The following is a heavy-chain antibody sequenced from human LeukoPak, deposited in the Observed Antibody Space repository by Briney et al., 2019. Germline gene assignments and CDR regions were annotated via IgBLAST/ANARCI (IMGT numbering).Heavy chain of an antibody. J-gene: IGHJ4*02. CDR2: TSDSGG. CDR3: ARWHSHGRYXDY. V-gene: IGHV4-59*01. Sequence: SETLSLTCTVSGGSISGYYWNWIRQPPGQGLEWIGYTSDSGGHTDSLKSRVAISVDTSKNQFSLKLTSATAADTAVYYCARWHSHGRYXDYWGQGALVTVSS. D-gene: IGHD2-21*01. CDR1: GGSISGYY.